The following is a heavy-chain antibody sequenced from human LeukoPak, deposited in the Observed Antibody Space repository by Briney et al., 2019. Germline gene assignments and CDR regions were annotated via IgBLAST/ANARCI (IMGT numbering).Heavy chain of an antibody. D-gene: IGHD6-6*01. CDR2: INHSGGT. CDR3: ARYADYRRAYSSSFNWFDP. Sequence: PSETLSLTCTVSGGSISNYYWSWIRQPPGKGLEWIGYINHSGGTRYNPSLKSRVTISLDTSKNQFSLKLSSVTAADTAVYYCARYADYRRAYSSSFNWFDPWGQGTLVTVSS. J-gene: IGHJ5*02. V-gene: IGHV4-59*12. CDR1: GGSISNYY.